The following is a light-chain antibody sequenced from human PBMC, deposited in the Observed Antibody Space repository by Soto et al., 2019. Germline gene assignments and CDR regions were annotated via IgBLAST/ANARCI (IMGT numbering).Light chain of an antibody. CDR1: QTVSSN. Sequence: EIVMTQSPATLSVSPGERATLSCGARQTVSSNLAWFQQKPGQAPRLLIYGASTRATGIPARFSGSGSGTEFTLTISSLQSEDLAVYYCQQYNNWPRTFGQGTKVEI. CDR2: GAS. CDR3: QQYNNWPRT. J-gene: IGKJ1*01. V-gene: IGKV3-15*01.